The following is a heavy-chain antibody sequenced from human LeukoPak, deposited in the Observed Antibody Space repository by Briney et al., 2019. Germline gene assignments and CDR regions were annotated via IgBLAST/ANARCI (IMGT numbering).Heavy chain of an antibody. V-gene: IGHV3-48*03. J-gene: IGHJ4*02. CDR1: GFTFSSYE. Sequence: GGSLRLSCAASGFTFSSYEMNWVRQSPGKGLEWVSYISGSGSSKYYADSVKGRFTISRDNAKNSLYLQMNSLRAEDTAVYYCARGKVGVGSTLFDYWGQGTLVTVSS. CDR2: ISGSGSSK. D-gene: IGHD1-26*01. CDR3: ARGKVGVGSTLFDY.